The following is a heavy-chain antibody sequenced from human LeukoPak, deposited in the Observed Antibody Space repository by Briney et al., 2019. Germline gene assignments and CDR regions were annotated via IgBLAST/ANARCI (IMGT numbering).Heavy chain of an antibody. Sequence: GGSLRLSCAASGLNFRDYYLSWIRQAPGKGLEWVSYISTSSSYTYYADSVKGRFTISRDNAKNSLYLQMNSLTAEDTAVYFCARGHYGLDVWGQGTTVTVSS. CDR3: ARGHYGLDV. V-gene: IGHV3-11*03. CDR1: GLNFRDYY. J-gene: IGHJ6*02. CDR2: ISTSSSYT.